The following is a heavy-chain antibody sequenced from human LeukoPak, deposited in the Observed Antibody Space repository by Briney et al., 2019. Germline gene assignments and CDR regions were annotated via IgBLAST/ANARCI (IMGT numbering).Heavy chain of an antibody. D-gene: IGHD3-22*01. V-gene: IGHV4-39*02. CDR1: GGSISSRSYY. Sequence: SETLSLTCTVSGGSISSRSYYWGWIRQPPGTGLEWIGSIYYSGSTYQNPSLKSRVTISVDTSKNQFSLKLSSVTAADTAVYYCARDATITMIVVVSMYYFDYWGQGTLVTVSS. CDR3: ARDATITMIVVVSMYYFDY. CDR2: IYYSGST. J-gene: IGHJ4*02.